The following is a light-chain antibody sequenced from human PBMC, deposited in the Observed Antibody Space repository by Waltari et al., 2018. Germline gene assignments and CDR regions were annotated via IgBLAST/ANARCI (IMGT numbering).Light chain of an antibody. V-gene: IGLV3-21*03. Sequence: SYVLTQPPSLSVAPGRTARLTCGGDRMGRKTVHWYQQTPGQAPPLVVYDDRARPSGIPERSSGSNSGNTAALTISRVETGDEADYYCQVWDTNIDQGVFGGGTRLTVL. CDR3: QVWDTNIDQGV. J-gene: IGLJ3*02. CDR2: DDR. CDR1: RMGRKT.